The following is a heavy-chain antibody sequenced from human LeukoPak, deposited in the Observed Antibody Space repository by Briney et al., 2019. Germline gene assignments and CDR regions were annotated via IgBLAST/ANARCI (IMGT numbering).Heavy chain of an antibody. CDR3: ASGPTYGYSYYYYYMDV. J-gene: IGHJ6*03. D-gene: IGHD5-18*01. CDR1: GFTVSSNY. V-gene: IGHV3-53*01. Sequence: GGSLRLSCAASGFTVSSNYMSWVRQAPGKGLEWVSVIYSGGSTYYADSVKGRFTISRDNSKNTLYLQMNSLRAEDTAVYYCASGPTYGYSYYYYYMDVWGKGTTVTISS. CDR2: IYSGGST.